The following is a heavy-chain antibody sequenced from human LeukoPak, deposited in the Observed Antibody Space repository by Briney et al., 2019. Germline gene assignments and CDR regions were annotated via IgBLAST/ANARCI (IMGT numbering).Heavy chain of an antibody. CDR3: ARDHYASGSLRALDI. Sequence: GASVKVSCKASGGTFSSYIFTWVRQAPGQGLEWMGGIIPIFDATYYAQNFQGRVTITADQSTSTVYMEVTSLRSEDTAVYFCARDHYASGSLRALDIWGQGTMVTVSS. D-gene: IGHD3-10*01. CDR1: GGTFSSYI. J-gene: IGHJ3*02. V-gene: IGHV1-69*13. CDR2: IIPIFDAT.